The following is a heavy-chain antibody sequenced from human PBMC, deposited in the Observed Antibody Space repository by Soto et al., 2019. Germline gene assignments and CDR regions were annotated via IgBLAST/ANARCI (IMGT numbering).Heavy chain of an antibody. CDR3: AKGATSGWFYFDY. Sequence: GGSLRLSCAASGFSFTNYAMTWVRQAPGKGLEWVSTISATSGATHYADSVQGRFTISRDNSKNTLYLQMKGLRAEDTAIYFCAKGATSGWFYFDYWGRGTLVTVSS. CDR2: ISATSGAT. CDR1: GFSFTNYA. V-gene: IGHV3-23*01. D-gene: IGHD6-19*01. J-gene: IGHJ4*02.